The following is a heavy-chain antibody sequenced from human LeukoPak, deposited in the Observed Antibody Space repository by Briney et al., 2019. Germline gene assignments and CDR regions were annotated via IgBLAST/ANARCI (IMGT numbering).Heavy chain of an antibody. V-gene: IGHV1-2*02. CDR2: INPNSGGT. CDR3: ARDIPYSSSSPGNWFDP. Sequence: ASVKVSCKASGYTFTSYDINWVRQAPGQGPEWMGWINPNSGGTNYAQKFQGRVTMTRDTSISTAYMELTRLTSDDTAVYYCARDIPYSSSSPGNWFDPWGQGTLLTVSS. CDR1: GYTFTSYD. J-gene: IGHJ5*02. D-gene: IGHD6-6*01.